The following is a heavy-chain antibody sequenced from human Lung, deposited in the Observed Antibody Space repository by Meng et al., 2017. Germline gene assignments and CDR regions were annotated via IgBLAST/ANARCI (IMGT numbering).Heavy chain of an antibody. V-gene: IGHV3-23*01. J-gene: IGHJ4*02. D-gene: IGHD2-8*02. CDR1: GFTFSNYA. Sequence: EVQLLESGGGLVQPGGSLRLSCAAFGFTFSNYAMSWVRQAPEKGLEWVSATAATDGGTYHAASVRGRFTISRDNSKNTLSLQMNSLRADDTAIYYCARGTRVSCTGVICYPFDFWGQGTLVTVSS. CDR3: ARGTRVSCTGVICYPFDF. CDR2: TAATDGGT.